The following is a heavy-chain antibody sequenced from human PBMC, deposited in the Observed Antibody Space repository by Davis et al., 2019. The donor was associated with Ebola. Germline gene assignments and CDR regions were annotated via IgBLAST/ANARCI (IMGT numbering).Heavy chain of an antibody. CDR1: GDSISSDYW. D-gene: IGHD5/OR15-5a*01. J-gene: IGHJ4*02. CDR2: VYHNGDT. Sequence: MPSETLSLTCAVSGDSISSDYWWSWVRQSPGKGLEWIGGVYHNGDTNYNPSLTSRVTISVDKSKNQFSLKLSSVTAADTAVYYCASGRISVSAFDLWGQGTPVTVSS. V-gene: IGHV4-4*02. CDR3: ASGRISVSAFDL.